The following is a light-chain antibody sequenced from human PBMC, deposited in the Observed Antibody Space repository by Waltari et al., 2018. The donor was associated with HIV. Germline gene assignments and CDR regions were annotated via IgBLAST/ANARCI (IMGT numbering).Light chain of an antibody. V-gene: IGKV3-11*01. CDR2: DAS. CDR3: QQHSSWPLT. CDR1: QSVSSY. Sequence: EIVLTQSPATLSLSPGERATLSCRASQSVSSYLAWYQQKPGQAPRLLIYDASNRAAGIPARFIGSGSGTDFTLTISSLEPEDVAVYSCQQHSSWPLTFGGGTKVEIK. J-gene: IGKJ4*02.